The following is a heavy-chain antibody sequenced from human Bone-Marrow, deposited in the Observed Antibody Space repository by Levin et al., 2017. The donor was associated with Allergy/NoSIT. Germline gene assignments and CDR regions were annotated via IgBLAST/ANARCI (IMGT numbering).Heavy chain of an antibody. J-gene: IGHJ3*02. V-gene: IGHV1-69*13. CDR3: ARVRSVATIPLKQNWYGKGAFDS. CDR2: IIPIFGTA. CDR1: GGTFSSYA. Sequence: SVKVSCKASGGTFSSYAISWVRQAPGQGLEWMGGIIPIFGTANYAQKFQGRVTITADESTSTAYMELSSLRSEDTAVYYCARVRSVATIPLKQNWYGKGAFDSWGQGTMVTVSS. D-gene: IGHD5-12*01.